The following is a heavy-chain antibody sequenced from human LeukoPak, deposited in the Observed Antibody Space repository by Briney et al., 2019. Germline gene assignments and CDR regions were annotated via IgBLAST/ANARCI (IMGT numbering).Heavy chain of an antibody. CDR3: ARGLDYYDSSGLDFDY. Sequence: SETLSLTCTVSGGSISSYYWSWIRQPPGKGLEWIGYIYYSGSTNYNPSLKSRVTISVDTSKNQFSLKLSSVTAADTAVYYCARGLDYYDSSGLDFDYWGQGTLVTVSS. CDR2: IYYSGST. D-gene: IGHD3-22*01. J-gene: IGHJ4*02. V-gene: IGHV4-59*01. CDR1: GGSISSYY.